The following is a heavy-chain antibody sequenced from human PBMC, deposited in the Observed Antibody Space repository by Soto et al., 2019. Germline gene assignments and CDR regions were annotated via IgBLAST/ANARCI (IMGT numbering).Heavy chain of an antibody. J-gene: IGHJ6*02. Sequence: PGGSLRLSCAASGITFSNYEMNWVRQAPGKGLEWVSYISSSGGTTYYAGSVKGRFTISRDNAKSSLYLQMNSLRAEDTAVYYCERYCSGGTCNDGNLDVWGQGTTVTVSS. CDR2: ISSSGGTT. CDR1: GITFSNYE. D-gene: IGHD2-15*01. V-gene: IGHV3-48*03. CDR3: ERYCSGGTCNDGNLDV.